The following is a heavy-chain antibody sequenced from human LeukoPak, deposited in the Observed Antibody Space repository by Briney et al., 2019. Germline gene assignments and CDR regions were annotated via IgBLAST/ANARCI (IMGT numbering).Heavy chain of an antibody. V-gene: IGHV1-2*02. Sequence: GASVKVSCEASGYTFTGYYMHWVRQAPGQGLEWMGWINPNSGGTNYAQKFQGRVTMTRDTSISTDYMELSRLRSDDTAVYYCARGKSEYNWFDPWGQGTLVTVSS. J-gene: IGHJ5*02. CDR2: INPNSGGT. CDR3: ARGKSEYNWFDP. CDR1: GYTFTGYY.